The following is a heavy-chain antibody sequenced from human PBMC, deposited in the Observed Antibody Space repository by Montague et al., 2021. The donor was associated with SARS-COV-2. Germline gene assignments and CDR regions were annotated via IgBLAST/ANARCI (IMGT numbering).Heavy chain of an antibody. CDR2: VSHPGSA. J-gene: IGHJ4*02. Sequence: SETLSLTCAVYTEAFNGYYWTWIRQPPGKGLEWIGEVSHPGSAKYNPSLKSRVTISVDTYRKQVSLRLTSVTAAETATYYCARGVYNRVIFVVSPRYYFASWAQGTMAPVSP. CDR3: ARGVYNRVIFVVSPRYYFAS. D-gene: IGHD3-9*01. V-gene: IGHV4-34*01. CDR1: TEAFNGYY.